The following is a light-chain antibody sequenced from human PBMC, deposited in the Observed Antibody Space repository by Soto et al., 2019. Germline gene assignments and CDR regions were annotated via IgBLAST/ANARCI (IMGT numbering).Light chain of an antibody. CDR3: QQYNNWPRTLT. Sequence: EIVMTQSPATLSVSPGERATLSCRASQSVSSNLAWYQQKPGQAPRLLISGASTRATGIPARFSGSGSGTEFTLTISSLQSEDFAGYYCQQYNNWPRTLTFGGGTKVEIK. V-gene: IGKV3-15*01. J-gene: IGKJ4*01. CDR1: QSVSSN. CDR2: GAS.